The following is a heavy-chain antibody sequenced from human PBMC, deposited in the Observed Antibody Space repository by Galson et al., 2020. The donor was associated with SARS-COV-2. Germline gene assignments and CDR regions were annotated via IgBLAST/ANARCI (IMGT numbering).Heavy chain of an antibody. J-gene: IGHJ4*02. CDR1: GYTFTGYY. V-gene: IGHV1-69*10. Sequence: SVKVSCKASGYTFTGYYMHWVRQAPGQGLAWMGGIIPILGIANYAQKFQGRVTVTADKSTSTAYMELSRLRSEDTAVDYCARGTGYSSCSCVICFDYWGQGTLVTVSS. CDR2: IIPILGIA. CDR3: ARGTGYSSCSCVICFDY. D-gene: IGHD6-19*01.